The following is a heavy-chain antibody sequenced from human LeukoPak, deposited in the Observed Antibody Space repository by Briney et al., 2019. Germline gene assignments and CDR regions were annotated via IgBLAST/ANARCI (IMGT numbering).Heavy chain of an antibody. Sequence: SETLSLTCTVSGGSIRSSSYYWGWIRQPPGKGLEWIGSISYSGSTYYNPSLKSRVTISVDTSKNQFSLKLSSVTAADTAVYYCARDYYENWFDPWGQGTLATVSS. CDR3: ARDYYENWFDP. D-gene: IGHD3-22*01. J-gene: IGHJ5*02. CDR1: GGSIRSSSYY. CDR2: ISYSGST. V-gene: IGHV4-39*07.